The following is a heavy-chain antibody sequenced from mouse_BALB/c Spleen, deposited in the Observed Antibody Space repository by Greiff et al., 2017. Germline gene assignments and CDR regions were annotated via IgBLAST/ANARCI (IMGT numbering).Heavy chain of an antibody. Sequence: QVQLQQSGAELVRPGTSVKVSCKASGYAFTNYLIGWVKQRPGQGLEWIGVINPGSGGTNYNEKFKGKATLTADKSSSTAYMQLSSLTSDDSAVYFCAREDTTATAYWGQGTLVTVSA. D-gene: IGHD1-2*01. CDR2: INPGSGGT. CDR3: AREDTTATAY. CDR1: GYAFTNYL. V-gene: IGHV1-54*01. J-gene: IGHJ3*01.